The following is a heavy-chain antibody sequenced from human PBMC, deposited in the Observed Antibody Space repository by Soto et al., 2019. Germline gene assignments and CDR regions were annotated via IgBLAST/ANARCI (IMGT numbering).Heavy chain of an antibody. CDR1: GGSISSYY. J-gene: IGHJ4*02. Sequence: SETLSLTCTVSGGSISSYYWSWIQQPPGKGLEWIGYIYYIGSTNYNPSLKSRVTMSVDTSKNQFSLKLSSVTAADTAVYYCARSRYSSSWFADYWGQGTLVTVSS. CDR2: IYYIGST. D-gene: IGHD6-13*01. CDR3: ARSRYSSSWFADY. V-gene: IGHV4-59*01.